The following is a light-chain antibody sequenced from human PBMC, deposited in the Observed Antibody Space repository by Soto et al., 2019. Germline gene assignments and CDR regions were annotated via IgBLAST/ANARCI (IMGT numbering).Light chain of an antibody. Sequence: EIVLTQSPATLSLSPGKGATLSCRASQSISSFLAWYQQKPGQAPRLLIYDASNRATGIPTRFSGSGSGTDFTLTISILEPEEFAVYYCQQRSSWPWTFGQGTKVEIK. CDR3: QQRSSWPWT. CDR1: QSISSF. V-gene: IGKV3-11*01. J-gene: IGKJ1*01. CDR2: DAS.